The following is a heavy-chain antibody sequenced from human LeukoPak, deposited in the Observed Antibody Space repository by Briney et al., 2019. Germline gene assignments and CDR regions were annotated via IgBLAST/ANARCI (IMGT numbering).Heavy chain of an antibody. V-gene: IGHV3-30*18. CDR2: ISFDGSYT. CDR1: GFIFSNYG. D-gene: IGHD4-11*01. J-gene: IGHJ6*03. CDR3: AKEDYRHSYYYYYMDV. Sequence: PGGSLRLSCVASGFIFSNYGMHWVRQAPGKGLEWMAFISFDGSYTYSLDSVRGRFNISRDNSKKTLYLQMNSLRAEDTAVYYCAKEDYRHSYYYYYMDVWGKGTTVTVSS.